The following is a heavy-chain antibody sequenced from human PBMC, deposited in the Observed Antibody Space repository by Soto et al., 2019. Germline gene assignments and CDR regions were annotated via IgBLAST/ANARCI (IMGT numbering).Heavy chain of an antibody. D-gene: IGHD3-3*01. CDR2: ISYTGST. J-gene: IGHJ5*02. Sequence: SETLSLTCTVSGDSISSGGNYWTWIRQPPGKRLEWLGYISYTGSTHYNPSVRSRVSISMDTSKNQFSLNLSSVTAADTAVYSCARASVKFLFDPWGQGILVTVSS. CDR3: ARASVKFLFDP. V-gene: IGHV4-30-4*01. CDR1: GDSISSGGNY.